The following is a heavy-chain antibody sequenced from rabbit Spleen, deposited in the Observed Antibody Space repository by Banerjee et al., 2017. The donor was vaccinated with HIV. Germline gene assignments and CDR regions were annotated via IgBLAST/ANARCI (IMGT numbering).Heavy chain of an antibody. V-gene: IGHV1S40*01. J-gene: IGHJ6*01. D-gene: IGHD7-1*01. Sequence: QSLEESGGDLVKPGASLTLTCTASGFSFSSSDYMCWVRQAPGKGLEWISCIAGDSSGFTYSATWAKGRFTISKTSSTTVTLQMTSLTGADTATYFCARDTGTSFSTYGMDLWGPGTLVTVS. CDR1: GFSFSSSDY. CDR3: ARDTGTSFSTYGMDL. CDR2: IAGDSSGFT.